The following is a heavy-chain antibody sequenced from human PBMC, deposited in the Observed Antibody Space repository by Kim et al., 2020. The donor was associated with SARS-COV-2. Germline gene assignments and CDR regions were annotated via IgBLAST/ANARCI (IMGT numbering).Heavy chain of an antibody. Sequence: GGSLRLSCAASGFTFSSYAMSWVRQAPGKGLEWVSGISGNGGSTYYADSVKGRFTISRDNSKNTLYLQMNSLRAEDTAVYYCAAVRFLEWLHVLDYWGQGTLVTVSS. CDR2: ISGNGGST. CDR1: GFTFSSYA. J-gene: IGHJ4*02. V-gene: IGHV3-23*01. D-gene: IGHD3-3*01. CDR3: AAVRFLEWLHVLDY.